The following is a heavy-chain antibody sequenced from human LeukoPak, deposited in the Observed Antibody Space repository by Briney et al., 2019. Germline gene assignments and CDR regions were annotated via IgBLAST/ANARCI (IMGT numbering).Heavy chain of an antibody. CDR2: IYYSGST. D-gene: IGHD1-26*01. CDR3: AVGATNNWFDP. V-gene: IGHV4-39*07. J-gene: IGHJ5*02. CDR1: GGSISSSSYY. Sequence: SETLSLTCTVSGGSISSSSYYWGWIRQPPGKGLEWIGSIYYSGSTYYNPSLKSRVTISVDTAKNQFSLKLSSVTAADTAVYYCAVGATNNWFDPWGQGTLVTVSS.